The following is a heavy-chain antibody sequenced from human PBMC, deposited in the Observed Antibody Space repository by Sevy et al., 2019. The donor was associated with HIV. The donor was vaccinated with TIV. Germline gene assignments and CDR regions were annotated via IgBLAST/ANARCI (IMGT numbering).Heavy chain of an antibody. V-gene: IGHV1-69*13. CDR1: GCTFSSYA. D-gene: IGHD2-8*01. CDR3: ARYCTNGVCYTGLNGMDV. CDR2: IIPIFGTA. Sequence: ASVKVSCKASGCTFSSYAISWVRQAPGQGLEWMGGIIPIFGTANYAQKFQGRVTITADESTSTAYMELSSLRSEDTAVYYCARYCTNGVCYTGLNGMDVWGQGTTVTVSS. J-gene: IGHJ6*02.